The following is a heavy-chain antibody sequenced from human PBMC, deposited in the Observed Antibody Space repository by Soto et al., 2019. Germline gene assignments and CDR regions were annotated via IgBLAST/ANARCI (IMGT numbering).Heavy chain of an antibody. CDR3: LIWHSPKWHEEAY. CDR2: IKAKTDGGST. CDR1: GFTFITAC. D-gene: IGHD5-12*01. Sequence: GGSLRLSCAASGFTFITACMTWVRQVPGKGLEWVGRIKAKTDGGSTDYAAPVKGRFTISRDDSKNTLYLQMNSLKTEDTAVYYCLIWHSPKWHEEAYRGQRILVTVSS. J-gene: IGHJ4*02. V-gene: IGHV3-15*01.